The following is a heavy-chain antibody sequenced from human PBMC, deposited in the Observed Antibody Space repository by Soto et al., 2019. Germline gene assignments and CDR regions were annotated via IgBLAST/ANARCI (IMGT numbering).Heavy chain of an antibody. CDR2: LIPMLGIG. D-gene: IGHD2-2*01. Sequence: VQLVQSGAEVKRPGSSVKVSCKASGGTLNRYTISWVRQAPGQGLEWMGRLIPMLGIGNDAQKFQGRVTTSAATSTNTAYMELSSLRSDDTAVYSCARVGSSYALYECHGMDLWGQGTTVTVS. CDR3: ARVGSSYALYECHGMDL. J-gene: IGHJ6*02. CDR1: GGTLNRYT. V-gene: IGHV1-69*02.